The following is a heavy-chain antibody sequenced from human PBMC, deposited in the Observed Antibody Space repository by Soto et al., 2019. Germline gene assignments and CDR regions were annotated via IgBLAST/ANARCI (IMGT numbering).Heavy chain of an antibody. J-gene: IGHJ6*02. CDR2: IYYSGST. CDR3: AGLSVAGHAYYYYGMDV. D-gene: IGHD6-19*01. Sequence: QLQLQESGPGLVKPSETLSLTCTVSGGSISSSSYYWGWIRQPPGKGLEWIGSIYYSGSTYYNPSLKSRVTISVDTSKNQFSLKLSSVTAADTAVYYCAGLSVAGHAYYYYGMDVWGQGTTVTVSS. CDR1: GGSISSSSYY. V-gene: IGHV4-39*01.